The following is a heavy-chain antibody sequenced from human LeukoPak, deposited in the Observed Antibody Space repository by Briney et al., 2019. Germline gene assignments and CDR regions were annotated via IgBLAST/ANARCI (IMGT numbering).Heavy chain of an antibody. CDR2: INHSGST. D-gene: IGHD5-18*01. CDR3: ARDRKINSYGPPYYYYYGMDV. V-gene: IGHV4-34*01. CDR1: GFTFSSYA. J-gene: IGHJ6*02. Sequence: GSLRLSCAASGFTFSSYAMSWIRQPPGKGLEWIGEINHSGSTNYNPSLKSRVTISVDTSKNQFSLKLSSVTAADTAVYYCARDRKINSYGPPYYYYYGMDVWGQGTTVTVSS.